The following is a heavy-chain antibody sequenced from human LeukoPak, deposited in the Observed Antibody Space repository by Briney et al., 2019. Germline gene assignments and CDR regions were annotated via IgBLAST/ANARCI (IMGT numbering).Heavy chain of an antibody. Sequence: PSETLSLTCAVYGGSFSGYYWSWIRQPPGKGLEWIGEINHSGSTNYNPSLKSRVTISVDTSKNQFSLKLSSVTAADTAVYYCARSVGSYCSSTSCYNYYYYGMDVWGQGTTVTVSS. CDR1: GGSFSGYY. V-gene: IGHV4-34*01. CDR2: INHSGST. CDR3: ARSVGSYCSSTSCYNYYYYGMDV. J-gene: IGHJ6*02. D-gene: IGHD2-2*02.